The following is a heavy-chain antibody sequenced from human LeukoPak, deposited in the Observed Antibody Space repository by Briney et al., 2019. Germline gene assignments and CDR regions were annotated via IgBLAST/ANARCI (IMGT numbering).Heavy chain of an antibody. CDR1: GGSISSSSYY. D-gene: IGHD6-13*01. J-gene: IGHJ4*02. CDR3: ARLTVVSSWYHQYHFDY. Sequence: SETLSLTCTVSGGSISSSSYYWGWIRQPPGKGLEWIGSIYYSGSTYYNPSLKSRVTISVDTSKNQFSLKLSSVTAADTAVYYCARLTVVSSWYHQYHFDYWGQGTLVTVSS. V-gene: IGHV4-39*07. CDR2: IYYSGST.